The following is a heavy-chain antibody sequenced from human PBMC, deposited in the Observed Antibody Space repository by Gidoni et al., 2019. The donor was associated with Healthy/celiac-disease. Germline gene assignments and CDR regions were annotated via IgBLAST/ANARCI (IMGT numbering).Heavy chain of an antibody. Sequence: QMQWVQSGPEVKKPETSVKVSCKASGFTFNSSAMQVVRQARGQRLEWIGWIVVGDVNTNYAQNFQERVTITKDMSTSTAYMELSSLRSEDTAVYYCAAGSVGKPDKYYFDYWGQGTLVTVSS. CDR3: AAGSVGKPDKYYFDY. J-gene: IGHJ4*02. CDR2: IVVGDVNT. CDR1: GFTFNSSA. V-gene: IGHV1-58*02.